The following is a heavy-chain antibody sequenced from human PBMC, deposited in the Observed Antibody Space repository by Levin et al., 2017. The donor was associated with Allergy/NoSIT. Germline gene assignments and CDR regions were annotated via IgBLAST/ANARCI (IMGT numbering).Heavy chain of an antibody. D-gene: IGHD2-2*01. Sequence: ASVKVSCKASGYTFTGYYVHWVRQAPGQGLEWMGWIDPFSGDTNYAQKFQGKVTITRDTMNTAYLELSRLRSDDTAVYYCARVPPTYQLLENPPKDFDYGLEVWGQGTKV. CDR3: ARVPPTYQLLENPPKDFDYGLEV. CDR2: IDPFSGDT. V-gene: IGHV1-2*02. J-gene: IGHJ6*02. CDR1: GYTFTGYY.